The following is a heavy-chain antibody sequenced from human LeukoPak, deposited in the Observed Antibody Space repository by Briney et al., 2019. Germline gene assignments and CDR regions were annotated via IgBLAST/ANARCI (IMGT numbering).Heavy chain of an antibody. D-gene: IGHD1-26*01. Sequence: ASVNVSCTVSGYTLTELSMHWVRQAPGKGLEWMGGFDPEDGETIYAQKFQGRVTMTEDTSTDTAYMELSSLRSEDTAVYYCATDRVVGATSYYYYGMDVWGQGTTVTVSS. CDR1: GYTLTELS. J-gene: IGHJ6*02. V-gene: IGHV1-24*01. CDR3: ATDRVVGATSYYYYGMDV. CDR2: FDPEDGET.